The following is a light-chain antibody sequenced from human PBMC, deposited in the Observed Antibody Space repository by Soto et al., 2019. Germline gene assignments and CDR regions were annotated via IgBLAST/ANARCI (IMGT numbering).Light chain of an antibody. Sequence: DIVMTQSPDSLAVSLGERATINCKSSQSVLYNSNNKNFLAWYQQKPGQPPRLLIYWASTRESVVPDRFSGTGSRTDFTLTISSLHAEDVAVYYCQQYYSTPPKFGQGTKVEIK. CDR2: WAS. CDR1: QSVLYNSNNKNF. J-gene: IGKJ1*01. V-gene: IGKV4-1*01. CDR3: QQYYSTPPK.